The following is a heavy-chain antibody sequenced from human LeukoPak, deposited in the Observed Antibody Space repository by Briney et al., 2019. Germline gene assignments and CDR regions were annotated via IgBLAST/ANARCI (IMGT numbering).Heavy chain of an antibody. CDR2: TSAYNGNA. CDR3: ARRGDSSSWFANAFDI. D-gene: IGHD6-13*01. V-gene: IGHV1-18*04. CDR1: GYTFRNYG. Sequence: ASVKVSCKASGYTFRNYGINWVRQAPGQGLEWMGWTSAYNGNANYAQKLRGRVTMTTDTSTSTAYMELRSLRSDDTAVYYCARRGDSSSWFANAFDIWGQGTMVTVSS. J-gene: IGHJ3*02.